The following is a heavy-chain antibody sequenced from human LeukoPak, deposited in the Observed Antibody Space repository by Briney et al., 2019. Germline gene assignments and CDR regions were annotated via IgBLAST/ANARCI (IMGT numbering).Heavy chain of an antibody. V-gene: IGHV3-48*03. CDR2: ISSNGGTI. CDR1: GFTFNNYE. Sequence: PGGSLRLSCADSGFTFNNYEMNWVRQAPGKGLEWVSYISSNGGTIYYADSVKGRFTISRDNAEKSLFLQMNSLRAEDTAVYYCAKDGASYDFWSGYWGGYYYMDVWGKGTTVTVSS. CDR3: AKDGASYDFWSGYWGGYYYMDV. J-gene: IGHJ6*03. D-gene: IGHD3-3*01.